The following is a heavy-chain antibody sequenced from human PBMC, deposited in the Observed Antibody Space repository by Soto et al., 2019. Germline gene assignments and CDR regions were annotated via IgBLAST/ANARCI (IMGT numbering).Heavy chain of an antibody. D-gene: IGHD3-10*01. CDR1: GRTISNYY. J-gene: IGHJ3*02. CDR3: ARRWGGTFDI. CDR2: IYYSGST. Sequence: SDTLPLTCTFSGRTISNYYWSWIRQPPGKGLEWIGYIYYSGSTNYNPSLKSRVTISVDTSKNQFSLKLSSVTAADTAVYYCARRWGGTFDIWGQGTMVT. V-gene: IGHV4-59*08.